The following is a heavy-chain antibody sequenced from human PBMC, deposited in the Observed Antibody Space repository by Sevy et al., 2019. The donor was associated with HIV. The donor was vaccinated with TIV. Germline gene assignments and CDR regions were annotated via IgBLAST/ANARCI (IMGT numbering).Heavy chain of an antibody. CDR2: IKRDGSEK. CDR1: GFTFSNYW. CDR3: ARDCSSATYLWGLDV. Sequence: GGSLRLSCVASGFTFSNYWMSWVRQAPGKGLEWVANIKRDGSEKYYVASVKGRFTISRDNDKTSLYLQMNSLRDEDPAVYYCARDCSSATYLWGLDVWGPGTTVTVSS. V-gene: IGHV3-7*03. D-gene: IGHD2-2*01. J-gene: IGHJ6*02.